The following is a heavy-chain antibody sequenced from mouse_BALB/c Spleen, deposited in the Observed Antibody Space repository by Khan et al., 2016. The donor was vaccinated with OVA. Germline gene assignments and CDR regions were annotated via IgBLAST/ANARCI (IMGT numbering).Heavy chain of an antibody. D-gene: IGHD4-1*01. Sequence: QVQLKQSGPELVKPGASVKMSCKASGYTFTDYVMNWVKQRNGQGLEWIGQIYPGSDSTYYNEKFKGKATLTADRSSSTAYMQLSNLTSEDSAVYFGANEGWDVFAYGGQGTLVTVSS. CDR3: ANEGWDVFAY. CDR2: IYPGSDST. V-gene: IGHV1-77*01. CDR1: GYTFTDYV. J-gene: IGHJ3*01.